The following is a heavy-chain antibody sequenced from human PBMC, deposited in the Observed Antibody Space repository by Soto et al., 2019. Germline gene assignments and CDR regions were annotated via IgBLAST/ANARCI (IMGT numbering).Heavy chain of an antibody. D-gene: IGHD6-19*01. CDR1: GGTFSSYA. V-gene: IGHV1-69*13. J-gene: IGHJ3*02. CDR2: IIPIFGTA. CDR3: AREIPAVAGKNAFDI. Sequence: SVKVSCKASGGTFSSYAISWVRQAPGQGLEWMGGIIPIFGTANYAQKFQGRVTITADESTSTAYMELSSLRSEDTAVYYCAREIPAVAGKNAFDIWGQGTMVTVSS.